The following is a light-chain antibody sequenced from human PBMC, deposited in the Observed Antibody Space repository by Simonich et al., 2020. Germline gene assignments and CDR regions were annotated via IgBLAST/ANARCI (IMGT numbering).Light chain of an antibody. J-gene: IGKJ1*01. V-gene: IGKV1-5*03. CDR1: PGISSW. CDR2: KAS. CDR3: QQYNSYST. Sequence: DIQMTQSPSTLSASVGDRVPITCRASPGISSWLAWYQQKPGKAPKLLIYKASSLESGVPSRFSGSGSGTEFTLTISSLQPDDFATYYCQQYNSYSTFGQGTKVEIK.